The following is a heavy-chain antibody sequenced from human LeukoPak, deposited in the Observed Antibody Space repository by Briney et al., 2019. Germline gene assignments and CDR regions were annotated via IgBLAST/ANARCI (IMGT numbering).Heavy chain of an antibody. J-gene: IGHJ2*01. CDR2: IYYDDRT. D-gene: IGHD5/OR15-5a*01. CDR3: ARWSKTAWYFDL. V-gene: IGHV3-53*01. CDR1: GFTVSDNS. Sequence: GGSLRLSCTVSGFTVSDNSMSWVRQAPGKGLEWVSFIYYDDRTHYSDSVKGRFTISRDNSKNTLYLQMTSLRGEDTAVYYCARWSKTAWYFDLWGRGTLVTVSS.